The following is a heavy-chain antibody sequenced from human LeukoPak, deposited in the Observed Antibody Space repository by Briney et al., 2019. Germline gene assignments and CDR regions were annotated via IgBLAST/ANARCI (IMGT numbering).Heavy chain of an antibody. J-gene: IGHJ4*02. Sequence: GASVKVSCKASGYTFTSYHMHWVRQAPGQGLEWMGIINPSGGSTSYAQKFQGRVTMTRDTSTSTVYMELSSLRSEDTAVYYCARGILLSDVGAPHGSFDYWGQGTLVTVSS. V-gene: IGHV1-46*01. CDR1: GYTFTSYH. CDR2: INPSGGST. CDR3: ARGILLSDVGAPHGSFDY. D-gene: IGHD1-26*01.